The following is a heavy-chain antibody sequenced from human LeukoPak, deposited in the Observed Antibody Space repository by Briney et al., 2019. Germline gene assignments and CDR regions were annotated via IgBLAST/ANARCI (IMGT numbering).Heavy chain of an antibody. D-gene: IGHD3-16*01. J-gene: IGHJ4*02. CDR2: IYYSGGT. Sequence: PSETLSLTCTVSGDSLRSYYWSWIRRPPGRGLEWIGYIYYSGGTNYDPSLKSRVTISVDMSKNQFSLKLSSVTAADTAVYYCARIEGDNSLDYWGQGTLVTVSS. V-gene: IGHV4-59*08. CDR1: GDSLRSYY. CDR3: ARIEGDNSLDY.